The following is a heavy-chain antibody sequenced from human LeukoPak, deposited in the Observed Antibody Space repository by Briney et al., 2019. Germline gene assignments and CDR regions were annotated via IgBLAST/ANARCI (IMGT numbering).Heavy chain of an antibody. CDR3: ARLNDYSNTPFDY. Sequence: SETLSLTCTVSGGSISSSTYYWVWIRQPPGKGLEWIGYIHSSGSTKSNPSLKSRVTIYVDPSKKQFSLKLSSVTTADTAVYYCARLNDYSNTPFDYWGQGSLVTVSS. V-gene: IGHV4-61*05. D-gene: IGHD1-1*01. CDR2: IHSSGST. CDR1: GGSISSSTYY. J-gene: IGHJ4*02.